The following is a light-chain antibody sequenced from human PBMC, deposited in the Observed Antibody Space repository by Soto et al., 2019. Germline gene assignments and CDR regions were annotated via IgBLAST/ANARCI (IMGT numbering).Light chain of an antibody. J-gene: IGKJ3*01. V-gene: IGKV1-5*03. CDR2: RAS. Sequence: DIQMTQSPSTLAASVGDRVTITCRASQSINSWLAWYQQKPGKAPRLLISRASSLEGGVPSRFSGRGAAAECTLSISSLQPGDFATYYCQHYDSYSGTCRPAPQVDIK. CDR1: QSINSW. CDR3: QHYDSYSGT.